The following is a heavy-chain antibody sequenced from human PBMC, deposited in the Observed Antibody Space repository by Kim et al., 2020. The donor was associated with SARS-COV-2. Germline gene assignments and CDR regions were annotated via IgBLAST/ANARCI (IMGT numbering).Heavy chain of an antibody. V-gene: IGHV4-34*01. CDR3: ARGLRQWLVYYFDY. D-gene: IGHD6-19*01. J-gene: IGHJ4*02. Sequence: NPSLKSRVTISVDTSKNQFSLKLSSVTAADTAVYYCARGLRQWLVYYFDYWGQGTLVTVSS.